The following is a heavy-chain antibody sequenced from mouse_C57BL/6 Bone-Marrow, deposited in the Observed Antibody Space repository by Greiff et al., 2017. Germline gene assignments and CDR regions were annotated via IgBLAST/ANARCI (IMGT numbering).Heavy chain of an antibody. CDR1: GYTFTSYW. Sequence: VQLQQPGAELVRPGTSVKLSCKASGYTFTSYWMHWVKQRPGQGLEWIGVIDPTDGYTNYNQKFKGKATLTVDTSSSTAYMQLSSLTSEDSAVXECAREGFITTVVAPGLAYWGQGTLVTVSA. J-gene: IGHJ3*01. CDR3: AREGFITTVVAPGLAY. V-gene: IGHV1-59*01. D-gene: IGHD1-1*01. CDR2: IDPTDGYT.